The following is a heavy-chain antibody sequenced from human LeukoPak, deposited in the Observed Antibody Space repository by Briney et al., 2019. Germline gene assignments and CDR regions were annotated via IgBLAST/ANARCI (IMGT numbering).Heavy chain of an antibody. Sequence: ASVKVSCKASGYTFTSYYVHWVRQAPGQGLEWMGIIKPSGGSTSYAQKFQGRVTMTRDMSTSTVYMELSSLRSEDTAVYYCARGGYYGSGSIPHAFDIWGQGTMVTVSS. CDR2: IKPSGGST. V-gene: IGHV1-46*01. CDR3: ARGGYYGSGSIPHAFDI. J-gene: IGHJ3*02. D-gene: IGHD3-10*01. CDR1: GYTFTSYY.